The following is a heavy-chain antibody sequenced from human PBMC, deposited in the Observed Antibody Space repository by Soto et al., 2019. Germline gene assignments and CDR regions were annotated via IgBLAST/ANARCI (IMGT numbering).Heavy chain of an antibody. Sequence: QVQLQESGPGVVKPSQTMSLTCTVSGDSITSGGYYWSWLRQQPGKVLEWIGYIYHSGGASYNPSLRGRAVISIDTSKNQFFLRMNAVTAADTATYYCARDYYGAGSQYYYYGMEVWGQGTTVTVSS. CDR3: ARDYYGAGSQYYYYGMEV. CDR1: GDSITSGGYY. V-gene: IGHV4-31*03. CDR2: IYHSGGA. J-gene: IGHJ6*02. D-gene: IGHD3-10*01.